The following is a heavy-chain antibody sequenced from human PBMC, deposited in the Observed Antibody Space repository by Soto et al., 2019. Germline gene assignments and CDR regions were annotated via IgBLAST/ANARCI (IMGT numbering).Heavy chain of an antibody. D-gene: IGHD2-15*01. V-gene: IGHV2-5*02. J-gene: IGHJ6*02. CDR2: IYWDNDK. CDR3: AHKGGRGAGMDV. CDR1: GFSLSTSGVG. Sequence: SGPTLVNPTQTLTLTCTFSGFSLSTSGVGVAWIRQSPGKAPEWLALIYWDNDKRYSPFLQSRVTITKDTSKNQVVLTMTNMDPVDTATYYCAHKGGRGAGMDVWGQGTTVTVSS.